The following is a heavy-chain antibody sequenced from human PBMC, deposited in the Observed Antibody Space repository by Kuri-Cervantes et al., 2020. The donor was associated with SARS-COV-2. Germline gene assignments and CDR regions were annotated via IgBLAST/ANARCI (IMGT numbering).Heavy chain of an antibody. Sequence: GESLKISCAASGFTFSDYYMSWIRQAPGKGLEWVSYISSSGSTIYYADSVQGRFTISRDNAKNSLYLQMTSLRAEDTAVYYCARDLRLGKSLDYWGQGTLVTVSS. V-gene: IGHV3-11*04. D-gene: IGHD7-27*01. CDR1: GFTFSDYY. J-gene: IGHJ4*02. CDR3: ARDLRLGKSLDY. CDR2: ISSSGSTI.